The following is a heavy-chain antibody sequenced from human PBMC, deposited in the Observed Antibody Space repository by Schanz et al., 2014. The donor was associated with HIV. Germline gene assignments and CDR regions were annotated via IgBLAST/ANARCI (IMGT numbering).Heavy chain of an antibody. V-gene: IGHV3-30*19. D-gene: IGHD3-10*01. J-gene: IGHJ4*02. CDR2: ISSDGSYK. Sequence: QVQVVESGGGVVQPGRSLRLSCAASGFIFSSYGMHWVRQAPGKGLEWVAIISSDGSYKYYADSVKGRFTISRDNSKNTLYLQMNSLRAEDTAVFYCAKSGNGRSLDFWGQGTLLTVSS. CDR1: GFIFSSYG. CDR3: AKSGNGRSLDF.